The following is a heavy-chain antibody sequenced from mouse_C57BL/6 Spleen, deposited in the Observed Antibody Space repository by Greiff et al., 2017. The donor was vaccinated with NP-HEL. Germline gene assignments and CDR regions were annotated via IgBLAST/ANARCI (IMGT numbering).Heavy chain of an antibody. CDR1: GYTFTSYW. J-gene: IGHJ4*01. CDR2: IHPNSGST. D-gene: IGHD2-2*01. V-gene: IGHV1-64*01. CDR3: ASLPIGYDVGGYAMDY. Sequence: QVQLQQPGAELVKPGASVKLSCKASGYTFTSYWMHWVKQRPGQGLEWIGMIHPNSGSTNYNEKFKSKATLTVDKSSSTAYMQLSSLTSEDSAVYYCASLPIGYDVGGYAMDYWGQGTSVTVSS.